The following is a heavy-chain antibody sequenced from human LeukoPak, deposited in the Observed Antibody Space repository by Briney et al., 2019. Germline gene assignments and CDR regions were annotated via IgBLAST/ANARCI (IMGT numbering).Heavy chain of an antibody. V-gene: IGHV4-4*07. D-gene: IGHD1-14*01. CDR2: IYTSGST. Sequence: SETLSLTCTVSGGSISSYYWSWIRQPAGKGLEWIGRIYTSGSTNYNPSLKSRVTISVDTSKNQFSLKLSSVTAADTAVYYCARPDAQGHAFDIWGQGTMVTVSS. CDR1: GGSISSYY. J-gene: IGHJ3*02. CDR3: ARPDAQGHAFDI.